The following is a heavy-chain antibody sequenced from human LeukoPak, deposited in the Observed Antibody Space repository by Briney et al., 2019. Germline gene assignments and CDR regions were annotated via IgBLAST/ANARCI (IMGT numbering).Heavy chain of an antibody. CDR3: AREDAYCSSTSCSFDI. CDR1: GGSISSYY. V-gene: IGHV4-59*08. J-gene: IGHJ3*02. CDR2: ICYSGST. D-gene: IGHD2-2*01. Sequence: PSETLSLTCTVSGGSISSYYWSWIRQPPGKGLEWIGYICYSGSTNYNPSLKSRVTISVDTSKNQFSLKLSSVTAADTAVYYCAREDAYCSSTSCSFDIWGQGTMVTVSS.